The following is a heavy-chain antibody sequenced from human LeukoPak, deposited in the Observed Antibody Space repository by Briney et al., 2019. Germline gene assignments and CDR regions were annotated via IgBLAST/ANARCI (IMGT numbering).Heavy chain of an antibody. Sequence: SETLSLTCAVYGVSFSGYYWSWIRQPPGKGLEWIGEINHSGSTNYNPSLKSRVTISVDTSKNQFSLKLSSVTAADTAVYYCARVPPYYYGSSAPIWGQGTLVTVSS. J-gene: IGHJ4*02. CDR3: ARVPPYYYGSSAPI. V-gene: IGHV4-34*01. CDR1: GVSFSGYY. D-gene: IGHD3-22*01. CDR2: INHSGST.